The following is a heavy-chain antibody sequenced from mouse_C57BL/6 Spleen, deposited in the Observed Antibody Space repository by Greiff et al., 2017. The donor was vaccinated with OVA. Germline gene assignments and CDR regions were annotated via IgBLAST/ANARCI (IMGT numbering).Heavy chain of an antibody. V-gene: IGHV2-5*01. CDR2: IWRGGST. CDR3: AKNDGSSYSWFAY. J-gene: IGHJ3*01. D-gene: IGHD1-1*01. CDR1: GFSLTSYG. Sequence: QVQLKESGPGLVQPSQSLSITCTVSGFSLTSYGVHWVRQSPGKGLEWLGVIWRGGSTDYNAAFMSRLSITKDNSKSQVFFKMNSLQADDTAIYYCAKNDGSSYSWFAYWGQGTLVTVSA.